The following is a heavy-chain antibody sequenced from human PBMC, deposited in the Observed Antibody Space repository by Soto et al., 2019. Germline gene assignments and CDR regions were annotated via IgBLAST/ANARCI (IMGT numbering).Heavy chain of an antibody. V-gene: IGHV4-31*03. Sequence: SETLSLTCTVSGGSISSGGYYLICMRQHPWNGLEWIGYIYYSGSTYYNPSLKSRVTISVDTSKNQFSLKLSSVTAADTAVYYCARWSRIVVVPAAQNYAFDIWGQGTMVTVSS. CDR1: GGSISSGGYY. J-gene: IGHJ3*02. D-gene: IGHD2-2*01. CDR2: IYYSGST. CDR3: ARWSRIVVVPAAQNYAFDI.